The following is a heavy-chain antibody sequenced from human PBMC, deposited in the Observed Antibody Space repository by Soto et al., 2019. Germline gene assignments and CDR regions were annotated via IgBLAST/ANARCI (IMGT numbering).Heavy chain of an antibody. CDR2: INPDTGGT. CDR1: GSTFSCYY. CDR3: TRKVATLNFNV. J-gene: IGHJ4*02. V-gene: IGHV1-2*02. Sequence: XSVKVSCKYSGSTFSCYYLNLVRQAPGQGLEWMGWINPDTGGTNYAEKFQGRVTMTRDTSISTAYLEVNGLTSDDTAVFYCTRKVATLNFNVWGQGTRVTVSS. D-gene: IGHD5-12*01.